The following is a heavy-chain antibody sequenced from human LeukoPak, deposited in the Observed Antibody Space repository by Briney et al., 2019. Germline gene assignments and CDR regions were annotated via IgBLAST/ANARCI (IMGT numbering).Heavy chain of an antibody. CDR1: GYTFTNYY. Sequence: ASVRVSCKASGYTFTNYYIHWVRQAPGHGLEWMGWINPNRGDTNYAQKFQGRVTMTRDTSISTAFMELTRLTSDDTAVYYCTGDLLGFATTPLSDWGQGTLVTVSS. CDR2: INPNRGDT. D-gene: IGHD4-17*01. CDR3: TGDLLGFATTPLSD. V-gene: IGHV1-2*02. J-gene: IGHJ4*02.